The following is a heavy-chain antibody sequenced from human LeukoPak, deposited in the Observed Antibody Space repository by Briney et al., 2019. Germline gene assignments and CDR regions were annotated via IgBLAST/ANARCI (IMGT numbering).Heavy chain of an antibody. CDR3: ARFPGGAEYRHYYYMDV. CDR1: GGSISNYF. D-gene: IGHD1-14*01. CDR2: IYYSDTT. V-gene: IGHV4-59*01. Sequence: SETLSLTCSVSGGSISNYFWSWIRQPPGKGLECIGFIYYSDTTNYNPSFKSRVTISVDTSKNQFSLKLNSVTAADTAVYYCARFPGGAEYRHYYYMDVWGKGTTVTVSS. J-gene: IGHJ6*03.